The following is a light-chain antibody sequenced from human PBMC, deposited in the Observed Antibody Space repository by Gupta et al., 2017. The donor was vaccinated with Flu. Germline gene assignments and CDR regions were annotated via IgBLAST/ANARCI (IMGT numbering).Light chain of an antibody. V-gene: IGLV2-23*02. J-gene: IGLJ3*02. Sequence: QSALTHPAPFSGSPGQSITISCPGTTSDVGSYNFVSWYQQHPGKAPKSMIYEVTKRPSGVSNRFSGSKSGNTASLTISGLQAEDEADYYCCSYANTNTLVFGGGTKLTVL. CDR3: CSYANTNTLV. CDR1: TSDVGSYNF. CDR2: EVT.